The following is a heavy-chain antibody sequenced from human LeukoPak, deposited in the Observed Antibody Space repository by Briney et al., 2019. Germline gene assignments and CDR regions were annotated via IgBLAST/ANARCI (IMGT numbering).Heavy chain of an antibody. CDR1: GGSISSYY. J-gene: IGHJ5*02. V-gene: IGHV4-59*08. CDR2: IYYGGST. CDR3: ARHPPVDSSSWYLSKPIPTNWFDP. D-gene: IGHD6-13*01. Sequence: SETLSLTCTVSGGSISSYYWSWIRQPPGKGLEWIGYIYYGGSTNYNPSLKSRVTISVDTSKNQFSLKLSSVTAADTAVYYCARHPPVDSSSWYLSKPIPTNWFDPWGQGTLVTVSS.